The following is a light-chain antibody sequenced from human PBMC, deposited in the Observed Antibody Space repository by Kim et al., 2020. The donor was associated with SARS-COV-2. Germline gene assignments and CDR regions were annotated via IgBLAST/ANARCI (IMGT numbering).Light chain of an antibody. J-gene: IGKJ4*01. CDR3: QQYGSSPLT. Sequence: EIVLTQSPGTLSLSPGERATLSCRASQSVSSSYLAWYQQKPGQAPRLLIYGASSRATGIPDRFSGSGSGTDFTLTISRLEPEDFVVYYRQQYGSSPLTFGGGTKVDIK. CDR2: GAS. CDR1: QSVSSSY. V-gene: IGKV3-20*01.